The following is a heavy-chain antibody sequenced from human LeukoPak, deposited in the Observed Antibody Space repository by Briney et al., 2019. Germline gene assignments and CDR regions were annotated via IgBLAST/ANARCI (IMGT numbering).Heavy chain of an antibody. Sequence: GASVKVSCKASGYTFIGYYMHWVRQAPGQGLEWMGWMNPKNGDTKNAQKFQGRVTMTRDTSITTAYMELSRLRSDDTAVYYCARGMALGESGSEFDYWGQGALVTVSS. D-gene: IGHD3-16*01. V-gene: IGHV1-2*02. J-gene: IGHJ4*02. CDR2: MNPKNGDT. CDR3: ARGMALGESGSEFDY. CDR1: GYTFIGYY.